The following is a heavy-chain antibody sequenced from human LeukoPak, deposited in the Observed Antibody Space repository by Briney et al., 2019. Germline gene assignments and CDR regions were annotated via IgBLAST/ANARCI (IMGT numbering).Heavy chain of an antibody. V-gene: IGHV3-9*01. Sequence: SLRLSCAGSVFTFDDYAMHCVRQTPGKGLEGVSGISWNSGNIAYADFVGGRFTISRDNAKNSLSLQMNSLSDEDTAVYYCAKDAYGGATFFYYMDVWGKGTTVTVSS. CDR3: AKDAYGGATFFYYMDV. D-gene: IGHD2/OR15-2a*01. CDR1: VFTFDDYA. J-gene: IGHJ6*03. CDR2: ISWNSGNI.